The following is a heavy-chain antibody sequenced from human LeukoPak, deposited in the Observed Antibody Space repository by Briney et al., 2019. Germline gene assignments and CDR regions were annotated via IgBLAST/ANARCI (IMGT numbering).Heavy chain of an antibody. CDR2: INPTGGST. CDR1: GYTFTSYY. D-gene: IGHD1-26*01. CDR3: ARDNSVGDNAWWFDP. Sequence: VASVKVSCKASGYTFTSYYMHWVRQAPGQGLEWMGLINPTGGSTGYAQKFQGRVTMTRDMSTSTDYMDLSSLRSEDTAIYYCARDNSVGDNAWWFDPWGQGTLVTVSS. V-gene: IGHV1-46*01. J-gene: IGHJ5*02.